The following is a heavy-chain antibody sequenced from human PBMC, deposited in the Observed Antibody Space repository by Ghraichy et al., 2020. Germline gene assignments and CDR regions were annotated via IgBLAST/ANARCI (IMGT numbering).Heavy chain of an antibody. CDR1: GFTFSSYW. D-gene: IGHD3-22*01. CDR2: IKQDGSEK. V-gene: IGHV3-7*01. J-gene: IGHJ6*02. Sequence: GGSLRLSCAASGFTFSSYWMSWVRQAPGKGLEWVGNIKQDGSEKYYVDSVKGRFSISRDNAKNSLYLQMSSLRAEDTAVYFCARVHYYDSSGYYYGQVYEYGMDVWGHVTTVTVAS. CDR3: ARVHYYDSSGYYYGQVYEYGMDV.